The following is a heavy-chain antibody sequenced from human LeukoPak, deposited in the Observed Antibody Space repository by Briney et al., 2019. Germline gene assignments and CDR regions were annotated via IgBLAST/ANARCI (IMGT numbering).Heavy chain of an antibody. CDR2: IYSTGIT. CDR1: GGPIKPYY. J-gene: IGHJ5*02. Sequence: PSETLSLTGTVPGGPIKPYYWSWIRKPAGKGLKGIGRIYSTGITTYNPSLKGRVTMSVDTSKNQFSLKLSSVTAADTAVYYCARPQSGLGWFDPWGQGILVTVSS. CDR3: ARPQSGLGWFDP. V-gene: IGHV4-4*07.